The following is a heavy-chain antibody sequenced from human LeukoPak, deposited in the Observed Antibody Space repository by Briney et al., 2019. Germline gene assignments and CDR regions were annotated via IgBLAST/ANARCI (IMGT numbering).Heavy chain of an antibody. Sequence: SGGSLRLSCAASGFTFNTYWMHWVRQAPGKGLVWVSRINGDGSSTTYADSVKGRFTISRDNAKNTLYLQMNSLRAEDTAVYYCARDMEMATISGFDYRGQGTLVTVSS. J-gene: IGHJ4*02. V-gene: IGHV3-74*03. CDR2: INGDGSST. CDR3: ARDMEMATISGFDY. D-gene: IGHD5-24*01. CDR1: GFTFNTYW.